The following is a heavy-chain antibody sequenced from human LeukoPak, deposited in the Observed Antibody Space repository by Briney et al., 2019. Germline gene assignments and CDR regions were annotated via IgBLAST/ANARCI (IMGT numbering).Heavy chain of an antibody. Sequence: PGGSLRLSCAASGFTFSSYSMNWVRQAPGKGLEWVSSISSSSSYTTYADSVKVRFTLSRDNAKNSLYLQMNSLRAEDTAVYYCARGDRAAAGTGDYWGQGALVTVSS. D-gene: IGHD6-13*01. V-gene: IGHV3-21*01. J-gene: IGHJ4*02. CDR1: GFTFSSYS. CDR2: ISSSSSYT. CDR3: ARGDRAAAGTGDY.